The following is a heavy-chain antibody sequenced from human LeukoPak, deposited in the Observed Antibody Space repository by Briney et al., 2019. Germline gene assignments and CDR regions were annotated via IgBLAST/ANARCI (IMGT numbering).Heavy chain of an antibody. CDR2: IYSGGST. CDR1: GFTVSSNY. V-gene: IGHV3-53*01. CDR3: ARRSVTTFDY. Sequence: GGSLRLSCAASGFTVSSNYMSWVRQAPGKGLEWVSVIYSGGSTYYADSVKGRFTISRDNSKNTLYLQMSSLRADDTAVYYCARRSVTTFDYWGQGTLVTVSS. D-gene: IGHD4-17*01. J-gene: IGHJ4*02.